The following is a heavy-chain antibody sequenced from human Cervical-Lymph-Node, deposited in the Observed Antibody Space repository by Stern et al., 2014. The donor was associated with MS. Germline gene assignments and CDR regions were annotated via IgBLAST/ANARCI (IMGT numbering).Heavy chain of an antibody. CDR3: ARNPARPIILDY. CDR2: IFAANADN. CDR1: GYTFTTYA. J-gene: IGHJ4*02. V-gene: IGHV1-3*01. D-gene: IGHD2-2*01. Sequence: QVQLVQSGAEVKEPGASVKVSCKASGYTFTTYAIHCVRQAPGQGLEWMGWIFAANADNKESQKFQDRVNIYRDTSANTVYMELNSLRAEDTAVYYCARNPARPIILDYWGQGTLLTVSS.